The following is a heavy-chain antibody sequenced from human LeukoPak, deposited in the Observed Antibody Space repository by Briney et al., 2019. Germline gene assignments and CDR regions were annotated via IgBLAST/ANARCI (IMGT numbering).Heavy chain of an antibody. V-gene: IGHV4-59*01. CDR3: AGGVAVVGAADY. J-gene: IGHJ4*02. D-gene: IGHD6-13*01. Sequence: SETLSLICTVSGASIRSYYWSWIRQAPGKGLEWIGYRDKSGWSKFNPSLESRVSISVDMSENQFSLKVTSVSAADTAAYYCAGGVAVVGAADYWGQGTLVTVSS. CDR2: RDKSGWS. CDR1: GASIRSYY.